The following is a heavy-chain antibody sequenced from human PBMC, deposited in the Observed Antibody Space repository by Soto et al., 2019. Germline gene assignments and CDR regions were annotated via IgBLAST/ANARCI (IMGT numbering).Heavy chain of an antibody. CDR3: ARDPRSGYDSSGYYYTGAFDI. CDR1: GGSISSGGYY. CDR2: IYYSGST. D-gene: IGHD3-22*01. J-gene: IGHJ3*02. V-gene: IGHV4-31*03. Sequence: QVQLQESGPGLVKPSQTLSLTCTVSGGSISSGGYYWSWIRQHPGKGLEWIGYIYYSGSTYYNPSLKSRVTISVDPSKNQFSLKLSSVTAADTAVYYCARDPRSGYDSSGYYYTGAFDIWGQGTMVTVSS.